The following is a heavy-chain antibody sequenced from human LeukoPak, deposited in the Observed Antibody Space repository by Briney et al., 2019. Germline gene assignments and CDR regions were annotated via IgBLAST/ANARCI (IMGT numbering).Heavy chain of an antibody. CDR2: INHSGST. V-gene: IGHV4-34*01. CDR3: ARGGKTGYSSSSESVLDY. J-gene: IGHJ4*02. Sequence: SETLSLTCAVYGGSFSGYYWSWIRQPPGKGPEWIGEINHSGSTNYNPSLKSRVTISVDTSKNQFSLKLSSVTAADTAVYYCARGGKTGYSSSSESVLDYWGQGTLVTVSS. CDR1: GGSFSGYY. D-gene: IGHD6-6*01.